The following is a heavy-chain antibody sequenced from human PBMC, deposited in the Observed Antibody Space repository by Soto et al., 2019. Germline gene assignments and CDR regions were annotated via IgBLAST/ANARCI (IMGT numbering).Heavy chain of an antibody. CDR1: GGSMTGYF. CDR2: VYNSRNT. CDR3: ARTHWVSGTEY. D-gene: IGHD6-19*01. Sequence: QVQLQESGPGLVKPSETLSLTCTVSGGSMTGYFWTLIRQAAGKGLEWIGHVYNSRNTDYNPSLASRITMAVDTSKREFCLKVQSVTAADTAVYYCARTHWVSGTEYWGQGTLVTVSS. V-gene: IGHV4-4*07. J-gene: IGHJ4*02.